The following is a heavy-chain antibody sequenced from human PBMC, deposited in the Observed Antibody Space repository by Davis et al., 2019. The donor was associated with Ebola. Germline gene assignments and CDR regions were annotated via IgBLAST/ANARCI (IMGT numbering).Heavy chain of an antibody. D-gene: IGHD6-6*01. CDR2: IYTGYTT. J-gene: IGHJ4*02. Sequence: GESLKIPCAASGFTVNSNYMSWVRQAPGKGLEWVSVIYTGYTTYYADSVKGRFIISRDDSKNTVYLQMSRLRVEDTAVYYCAREGRGSSFEYWGQGTLVTVSS. CDR3: AREGRGSSFEY. V-gene: IGHV3-53*01. CDR1: GFTVNSNY.